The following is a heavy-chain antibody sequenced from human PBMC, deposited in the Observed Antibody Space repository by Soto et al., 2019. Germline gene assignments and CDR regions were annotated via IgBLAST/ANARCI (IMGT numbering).Heavy chain of an antibody. Sequence: PSETLSLTCTVSGGSISSSSYYWGWIRQPPGKGLEWIGSIYYSGSTYYNPSLKSRVTISVDTSKNQFSLRAEDTALYYCAKDAKKGGSPANDWFDPWGQGTLVTVSS. J-gene: IGHJ5*02. CDR1: GGSISSSSYY. V-gene: IGHV4-39*07. CDR3: KGGSPANDWFDP. CDR2: IYYSGST. D-gene: IGHD2-15*01.